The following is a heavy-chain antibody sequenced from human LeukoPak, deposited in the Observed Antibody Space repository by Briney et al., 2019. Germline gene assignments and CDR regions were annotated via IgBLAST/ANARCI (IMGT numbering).Heavy chain of an antibody. J-gene: IGHJ6*03. CDR2: IIPIFGTA. CDR1: GGTFSSYA. CDR3: ARDGHIIQPLGGGGFYYYYYMDV. D-gene: IGHD2-21*01. V-gene: IGHV1-69*05. Sequence: SVKVPCKASGGTFSSYAISWVRQAPGQGLEWMGGIIPIFGTANYAQKFQGRVTITTDESTSTAYMELSSLRSEDTAVYYCARDGHIIQPLGGGGFYYYYYMDVWGKGTTVAVSS.